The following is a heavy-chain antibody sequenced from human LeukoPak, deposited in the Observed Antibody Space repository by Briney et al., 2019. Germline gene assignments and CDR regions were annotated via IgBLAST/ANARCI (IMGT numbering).Heavy chain of an antibody. CDR2: IYYSGST. Sequence: SETLSLTCTVSGGSISSSSYYWGWIRQPPGKGLEWIGSIYYSGSTYYDPSLKSRVTISVDTSKNQFSLKLSSVTAADTAVYYCARTRSGYDYFDYWGQGTLVTVSS. D-gene: IGHD5-12*01. J-gene: IGHJ4*02. CDR3: ARTRSGYDYFDY. CDR1: GGSISSSSYY. V-gene: IGHV4-39*01.